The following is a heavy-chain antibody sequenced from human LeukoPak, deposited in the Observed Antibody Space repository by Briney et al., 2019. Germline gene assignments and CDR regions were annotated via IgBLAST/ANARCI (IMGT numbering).Heavy chain of an antibody. D-gene: IGHD3-22*01. V-gene: IGHV3-53*05. CDR3: AKDRSYYDSTGFRNFDY. CDR2: IYSGGST. CDR1: GFTVSSNY. Sequence: GGSLRLSCAASGFTVSSNYMSWVRQAPGKGLEWVSVIYSGGSTYYADSVKGRFTISRDNSKNTLYLQMNSLRAEDTAVYFCAKDRSYYDSTGFRNFDYWGQGTLVTVSS. J-gene: IGHJ4*02.